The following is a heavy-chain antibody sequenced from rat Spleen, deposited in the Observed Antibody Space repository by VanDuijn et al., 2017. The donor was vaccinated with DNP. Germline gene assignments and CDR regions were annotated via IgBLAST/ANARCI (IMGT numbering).Heavy chain of an antibody. D-gene: IGHD1-9*01. CDR2: ISYEGSGT. V-gene: IGHV5-22*01. CDR3: ARWDSTGITTGFAY. CDR1: GFTFSDYN. J-gene: IGHJ3*01. Sequence: EVQLVESGGGLVQPGRSLKLSCTVSGFTFSDYNMAWVRQVPGKGLEWVAAISYEGSGTYYGDSVKGRFTISRDNAKSTLYLQMNSLRSEDMATYYCARWDSTGITTGFAYWGQGTLVTVSS.